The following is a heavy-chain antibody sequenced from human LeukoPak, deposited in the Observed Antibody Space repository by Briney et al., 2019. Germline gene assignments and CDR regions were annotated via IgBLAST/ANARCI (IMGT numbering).Heavy chain of an antibody. CDR1: GTSITSYF. CDR3: ARDVDQGPSESWLDP. D-gene: IGHD2-2*01. J-gene: IGHJ5*02. Sequence: SETLSLTCTVSGTSITSYFWSWIRQPPGKGLKWIGYIYYSGSTKYNPSLKSRVTISVDTSKNHFSLKLTSVTAADTAVYYCARDVDQGPSESWLDPWGQGTLVTVSS. CDR2: IYYSGST. V-gene: IGHV4-59*01.